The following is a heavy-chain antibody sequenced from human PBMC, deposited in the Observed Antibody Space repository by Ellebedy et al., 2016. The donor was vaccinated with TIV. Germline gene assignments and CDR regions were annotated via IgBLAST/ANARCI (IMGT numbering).Heavy chain of an antibody. J-gene: IGHJ2*01. CDR2: INPNSGGT. CDR1: GYTFTGYY. Sequence: ASVKVSCKASGYTFTGYYMHWVRQAPGQGLEWMGWINPNSGGTNYAQKFQGRVTMTRDTSISTAYMELSRLRSDDTAVYYCVTVAAGAVDWYFDLWGRGTLVTVSS. CDR3: VTVAAGAVDWYFDL. D-gene: IGHD6-13*01. V-gene: IGHV1-2*02.